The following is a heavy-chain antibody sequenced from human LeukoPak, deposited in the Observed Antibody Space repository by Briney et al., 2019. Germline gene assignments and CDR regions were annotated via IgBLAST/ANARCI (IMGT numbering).Heavy chain of an antibody. V-gene: IGHV1-2*04. Sequence: ASVKVSCKASGYTFTGYYMHWVRQAPGQGLEWMGWINPNSGGTNYAQKFQGWVTMTRDTSISTAYTELSRLRSDDTAVYYCARDHCSGGSCYSYYYWGQGTLVTVSS. CDR2: INPNSGGT. CDR3: ARDHCSGGSCYSYYY. D-gene: IGHD2-15*01. CDR1: GYTFTGYY. J-gene: IGHJ4*02.